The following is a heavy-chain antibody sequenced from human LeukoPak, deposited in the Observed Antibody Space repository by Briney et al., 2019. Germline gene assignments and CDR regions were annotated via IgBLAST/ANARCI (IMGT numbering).Heavy chain of an antibody. CDR1: GDSISSATYY. V-gene: IGHV4-61*02. J-gene: IGHJ3*02. D-gene: IGHD3-3*01. CDR3: ARERLLDFWSGWRAFDM. Sequence: ASETLSLTCTVSGDSISSATYYWRWIRQPAGKGLEWIGRIYTSGSTNYNPSLKSRVTISVDTSKNQFSLKLSSVTAADTAVYYCARERLLDFWSGWRAFDMWGQGTVVTVSS. CDR2: IYTSGST.